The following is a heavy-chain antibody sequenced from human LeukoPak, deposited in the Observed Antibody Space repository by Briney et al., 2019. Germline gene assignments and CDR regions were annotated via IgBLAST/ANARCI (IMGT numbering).Heavy chain of an antibody. CDR2: INPNTGGT. CDR1: GYTFTGYY. J-gene: IGHJ3*02. Sequence: ASVKVSCKASGYTFTGYYVNWVRQAPGQGPEWMGWINPNTGGTNYAQNFQGRVTLTRDTSTSTVYMELSSLRSEDTAIYYCARIRDGYNDAYDIWGQGTVVTVPS. V-gene: IGHV1-2*02. CDR3: ARIRDGYNDAYDI. D-gene: IGHD5-24*01.